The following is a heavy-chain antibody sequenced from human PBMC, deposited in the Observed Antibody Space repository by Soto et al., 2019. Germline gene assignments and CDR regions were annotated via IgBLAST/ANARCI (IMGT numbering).Heavy chain of an antibody. CDR1: GYSFTSYW. CDR3: ASWFHDYGGNSIDY. J-gene: IGHJ4*02. CDR2: IDPSDSYT. D-gene: IGHD4-17*01. V-gene: IGHV5-10-1*01. Sequence: PGESLKISCKGSGYSFTSYWISWVRQMPGKGLEWMGRIDPSDSYTNYSPSFQGHVTITADKSTSTAYMELSSLRSEDTAVYYCASWFHDYGGNSIDYWGQGTLVTVSS.